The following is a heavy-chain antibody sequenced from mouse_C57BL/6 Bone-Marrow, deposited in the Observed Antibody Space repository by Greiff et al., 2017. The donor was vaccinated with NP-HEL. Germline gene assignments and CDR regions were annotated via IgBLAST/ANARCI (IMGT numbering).Heavy chain of an antibody. J-gene: IGHJ4*01. CDR2: VYPYNGGT. Sequence: EVQRVESGPVLVKPGPSVKISCKASGFTFTDYYMHWVKQSHGKSLEWIGLVYPYNGGTSYNQKFKGKATLTVDTSSSTAYMELNSLTSEDSAVYYCAREIYYYGSSYGYAMDYWGQGTSVTVSS. CDR3: AREIYYYGSSYGYAMDY. CDR1: GFTFTDYY. V-gene: IGHV1-36*01. D-gene: IGHD1-1*01.